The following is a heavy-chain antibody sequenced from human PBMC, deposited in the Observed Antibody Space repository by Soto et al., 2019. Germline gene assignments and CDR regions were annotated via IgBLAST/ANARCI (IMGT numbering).Heavy chain of an antibody. CDR2: ISNGGST. D-gene: IGHD5-12*01. J-gene: IGHJ4*02. Sequence: GGSLRLSCAASGFSVTNFMTWVRQAPGKGLEWVSVISNGGSTYYADSVKGRFTISRDNSKNTLYLQMNTLRAEDTAVYYCAKDSRWGATIKYYFDYWGQGTLVTVYS. CDR1: GFSVTNF. V-gene: IGHV3-66*01. CDR3: AKDSRWGATIKYYFDY.